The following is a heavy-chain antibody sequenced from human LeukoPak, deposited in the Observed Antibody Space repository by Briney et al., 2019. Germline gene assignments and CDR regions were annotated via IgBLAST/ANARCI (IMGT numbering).Heavy chain of an antibody. CDR2: INPNSGGT. J-gene: IGHJ5*02. CDR1: GYTFTGYY. Sequence: VASVKVSCKASGYTFTGYYMHWVRQAPGQGLEWMGWINPNSGGTNYAQKVQGRVTMTTDTSTSTAYMELRSLRSDDTAVYYCARDQYYDSKGWFDPWGQGTLVTVSS. CDR3: ARDQYYDSKGWFDP. V-gene: IGHV1-2*02. D-gene: IGHD3-22*01.